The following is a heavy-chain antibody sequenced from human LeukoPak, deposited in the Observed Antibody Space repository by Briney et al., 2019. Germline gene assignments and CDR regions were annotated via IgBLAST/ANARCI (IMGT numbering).Heavy chain of an antibody. Sequence: PSETLSLTCTVPGGTISSSSYYWGWIRQPPGKGLEWIGSIYYSGSTYYNPSLKSRVTISVDTSKNQFSLKLSSVTAADTAVYYCARRRSSGWYGYWFDPWGQGTLVTVSS. CDR3: ARRRSSGWYGYWFDP. CDR1: GGTISSSSYY. CDR2: IYYSGST. V-gene: IGHV4-39*01. D-gene: IGHD6-19*01. J-gene: IGHJ5*02.